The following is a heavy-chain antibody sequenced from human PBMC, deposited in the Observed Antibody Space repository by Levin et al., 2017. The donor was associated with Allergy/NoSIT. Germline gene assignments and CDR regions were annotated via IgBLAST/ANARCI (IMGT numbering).Heavy chain of an antibody. J-gene: IGHJ6*02. Sequence: SQTLSLTCTVSGGSISSGHYYWSWIRQPPGKGLEWIGYIYYSGSTYYNPSLKSRVTISVDTSKNQFSLKLSSVTAADTAVYYCARDGNSISNYYYYGMDVWGQGTTVTVSS. D-gene: IGHD4-23*01. V-gene: IGHV4-30-4*01. CDR2: IYYSGST. CDR1: GGSISSGHYY. CDR3: ARDGNSISNYYYYGMDV.